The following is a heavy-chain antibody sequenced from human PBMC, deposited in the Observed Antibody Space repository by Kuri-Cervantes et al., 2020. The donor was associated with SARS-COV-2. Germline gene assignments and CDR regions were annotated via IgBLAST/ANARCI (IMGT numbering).Heavy chain of an antibody. Sequence: GESLKISCAAPGFTFSSYAMHWVRQAPGKGLEWVSVIYSGGSTYYADSVKGRFTISRDNSKNTLYLQMNSLRAEDTAVYYCARDFSPYYYYMDVWGKGTTVTVSS. CDR3: ARDFSPYYYYMDV. J-gene: IGHJ6*03. CDR1: GFTFSSYA. V-gene: IGHV3-66*02. D-gene: IGHD2/OR15-2a*01. CDR2: IYSGGST.